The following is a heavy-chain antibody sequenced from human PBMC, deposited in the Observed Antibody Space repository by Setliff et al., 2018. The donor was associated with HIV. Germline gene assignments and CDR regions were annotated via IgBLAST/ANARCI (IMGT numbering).Heavy chain of an antibody. CDR1: GGTITSHY. CDR2: IHHTGST. J-gene: IGHJ5*02. CDR3: ASYFYDSSGYYYSNFFDP. V-gene: IGHV4-59*11. Sequence: SLTCTVSGGTITSHYWSWIRQPPGKGLEWIGNIHHTGSTNHNPSLKSRVTISIDTAKNQFSLKLNSVTAADTAVYYCASYFYDSSGYYYSNFFDPWGQGTLVTVSS. D-gene: IGHD3-22*01.